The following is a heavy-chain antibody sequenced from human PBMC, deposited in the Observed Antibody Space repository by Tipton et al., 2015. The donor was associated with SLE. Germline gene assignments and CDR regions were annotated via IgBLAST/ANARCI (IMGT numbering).Heavy chain of an antibody. CDR1: GFTFSDHY. V-gene: IGHV3-72*01. CDR3: VRTLTGTWVFDI. CDR2: CRNKANGYTT. D-gene: IGHD3-9*01. J-gene: IGHJ3*02. Sequence: SLRLSCTASGFTFSDHYMDWVRQAPGKGLEWVGRCRNKANGYTTEYVASVKGRFTISRDDSMNLLYLQMNSLKTEDTAVYYCVRTLTGTWVFDIWGQGAMVTVSS.